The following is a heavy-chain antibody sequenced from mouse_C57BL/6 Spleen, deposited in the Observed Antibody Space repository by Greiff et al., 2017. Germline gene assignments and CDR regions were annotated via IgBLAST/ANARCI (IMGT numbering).Heavy chain of an antibody. CDR2: IDPEDGET. J-gene: IGHJ2*01. D-gene: IGHD1-1*01. Sequence: EVQLQQSGAELVKPGASVKLSCTASGFNIKDYYMHWVKQRPEHGLEWIGRIDPEDGETKYAQKFQGKATITADTSSNTAYLQLSSLTSEDTAVXYCSGSGSSYDYWGQGTTLTVSS. V-gene: IGHV14-2*01. CDR1: GFNIKDYY. CDR3: SGSGSSYDY.